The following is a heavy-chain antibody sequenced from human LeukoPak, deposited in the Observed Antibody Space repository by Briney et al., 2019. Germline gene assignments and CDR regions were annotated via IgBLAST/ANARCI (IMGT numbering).Heavy chain of an antibody. J-gene: IGHJ4*02. CDR1: GYTFTSYG. CDR2: ISAYNGNT. V-gene: IGHV1-18*01. CDR3: ARVEGPSIFGVVDY. D-gene: IGHD3-3*01. Sequence: ASVKVSCKASGYTFTSYGISWVRQAPGQGLEWMGWISAYNGNTNYAQKLQGRVTMTTDTSTSTAYMELRSLRSDDTAVYFCARVEGPSIFGVVDYWGQGTLVTVSS.